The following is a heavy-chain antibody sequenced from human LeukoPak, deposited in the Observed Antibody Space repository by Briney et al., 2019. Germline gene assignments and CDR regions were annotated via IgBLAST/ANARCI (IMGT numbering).Heavy chain of an antibody. CDR2: ISGSGGST. V-gene: IGHV3-23*01. J-gene: IGHJ4*02. D-gene: IGHD3/OR15-3a*01. Sequence: GGSLRLSCVASRFQFSSYAMSWVRQAPGKGLEWVSAISGSGGSTYYADSVKGRFTISRDSSKNTLYLQMNSLRAEDTAVYYCAKDDHGPLDYWGQGTLVTVSS. CDR3: AKDDHGPLDY. CDR1: RFQFSSYA.